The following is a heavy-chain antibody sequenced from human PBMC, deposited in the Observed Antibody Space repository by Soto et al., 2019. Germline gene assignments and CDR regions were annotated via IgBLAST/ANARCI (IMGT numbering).Heavy chain of an antibody. CDR1: GNTLTEVP. D-gene: IGHD3-22*01. CDR3: ATVSFHYYDTSGSYYFDN. V-gene: IGHV1-24*01. CDR2: FAAEDNEM. J-gene: IGHJ4*02. Sequence: QVQLVQSGAEVKKPGASVRVSCKVSGNTLTEVPMHWVRQAPGKGLEWVVGFAAEDNEMVYAPKFQGRVALTEDTSTDTAYMDLSSLKSADTAIYYCATVSFHYYDTSGSYYFDNWGQGTLVTVTS.